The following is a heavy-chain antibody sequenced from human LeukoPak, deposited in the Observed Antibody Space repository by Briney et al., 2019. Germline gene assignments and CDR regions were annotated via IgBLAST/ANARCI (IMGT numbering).Heavy chain of an antibody. CDR1: GGSISSYY. V-gene: IGHV4-59*01. Sequence: SETLSLTCTVSGGSISSYYWSWIRQPPGKGREWIGYIYYSGSTNYNPSLKSRVTISVDTSKNQFSLKLSSVTAADTAVYYCARGRDYYGSGSYYIFDYWGQGTLVTVSS. D-gene: IGHD3-10*01. CDR2: IYYSGST. J-gene: IGHJ4*02. CDR3: ARGRDYYGSGSYYIFDY.